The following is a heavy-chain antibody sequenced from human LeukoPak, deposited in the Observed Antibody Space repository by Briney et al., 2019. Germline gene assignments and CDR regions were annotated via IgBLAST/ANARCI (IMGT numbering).Heavy chain of an antibody. CDR2: IYYSGST. Sequence: SETLSLTCTVSGGSISSGDYYWSWIRQPPGKGLEWIGYIYYSGSTYYNPSLKSRVTISVDTSKNQFSLKLSSVTAADTAVYYCARKNVDIVATMEYYFDYWGQGTLVTVSS. V-gene: IGHV4-30-4*01. CDR1: GGSISSGDYY. J-gene: IGHJ4*02. D-gene: IGHD5-12*01. CDR3: ARKNVDIVATMEYYFDY.